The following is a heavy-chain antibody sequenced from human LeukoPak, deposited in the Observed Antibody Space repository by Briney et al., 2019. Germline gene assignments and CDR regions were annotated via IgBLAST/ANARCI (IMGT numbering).Heavy chain of an antibody. J-gene: IGHJ4*02. Sequence: GGSLRLSCAASGFTFSSYSMNWVRQAPGKGLEWVSSISSSSSYIYYADSVKGRFTISRDNAKNSLYLQMNSLRAEDTAVYYCARGPGYSSGWYDVILVYWGQGTLVTVSS. D-gene: IGHD6-19*01. CDR1: GFTFSSYS. CDR3: ARGPGYSSGWYDVILVY. CDR2: ISSSSSYI. V-gene: IGHV3-21*01.